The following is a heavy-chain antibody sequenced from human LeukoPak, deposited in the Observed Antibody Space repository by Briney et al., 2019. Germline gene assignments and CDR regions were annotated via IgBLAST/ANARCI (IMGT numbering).Heavy chain of an antibody. CDR2: ISGSGGST. D-gene: IGHD1-1*01. CDR1: GFTFSSYA. V-gene: IGHV3-23*01. J-gene: IGHJ4*02. CDR3: AKLRDWNPEGLLFDY. Sequence: PGGSLRLSCAASGFTFSSYAMSWVRQAPGKGLEWVSAISGSGGSTYYADSVKGRFTISRDNSKNTLYLQMNSLRAEDTAVYYCAKLRDWNPEGLLFDYWGQGTLVTVSS.